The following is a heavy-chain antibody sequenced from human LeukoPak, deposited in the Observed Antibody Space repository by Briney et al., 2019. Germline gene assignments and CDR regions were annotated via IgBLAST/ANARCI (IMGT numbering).Heavy chain of an antibody. CDR1: GGSISGYY. Sequence: SETLSLTCTVSGGSISGYYWSWSRQPPGKGLEWIGYVYDNGNTNYNPSLKSRVTILVDTSKNQFSLKLTSLTAADTAVYYCARLNTYGMDVWGQGTTVTVSS. CDR3: ARLNTYGMDV. V-gene: IGHV4-59*08. CDR2: VYDNGNT. J-gene: IGHJ6*02. D-gene: IGHD1/OR15-1a*01.